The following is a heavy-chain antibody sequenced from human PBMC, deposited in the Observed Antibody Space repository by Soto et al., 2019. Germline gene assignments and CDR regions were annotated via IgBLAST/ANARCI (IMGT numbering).Heavy chain of an antibody. CDR2: IIPIFGTA. V-gene: IGHV1-69*13. D-gene: IGHD3-22*01. Sequence: SVKVSCKASGGTLSCYAISWVRQAPRQRLEWMGGIIPIFGTANYAQKFQGRVTITADESTSTAYMELSSLRSEDTAVYYCARVWNHYYDSSGYYLDYWGQGTLVNVSS. J-gene: IGHJ4*02. CDR3: ARVWNHYYDSSGYYLDY. CDR1: GGTLSCYA.